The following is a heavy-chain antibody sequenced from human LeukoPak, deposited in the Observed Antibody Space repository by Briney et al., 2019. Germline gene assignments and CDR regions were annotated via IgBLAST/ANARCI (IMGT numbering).Heavy chain of an antibody. V-gene: IGHV3-30*02. CDR2: IRYDGSNK. CDR1: GFTFSSYG. Sequence: GGSLRLSCAASGFTFSSYGMHWVRQAPGKGLEWVAFIRYDGSNKYYADSVKGRFTISRDNSKNTLYLQMNSLRAEDTAVYYCAKDRHTAMATFDYWGQGTLVTVSS. CDR3: AKDRHTAMATFDY. J-gene: IGHJ4*02. D-gene: IGHD5-18*01.